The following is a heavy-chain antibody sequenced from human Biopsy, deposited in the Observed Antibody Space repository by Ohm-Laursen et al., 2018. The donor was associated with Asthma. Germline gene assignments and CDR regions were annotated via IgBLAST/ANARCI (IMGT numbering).Heavy chain of an antibody. CDR3: ASAVDYSHYYGLDV. D-gene: IGHD3-10*01. J-gene: IGHJ6*02. V-gene: IGHV1-18*01. Sequence: ASSVKVSCKTSGYTLNSTGITWVRQAPGQGLEWMVWISVYNGNTKDAQRLQDRVTMITGTSTSPAYMELRSLRSDDTAVYFCASAVDYSHYYGLDVWGQGTSVTVS. CDR1: GYTLNSTG. CDR2: ISVYNGNT.